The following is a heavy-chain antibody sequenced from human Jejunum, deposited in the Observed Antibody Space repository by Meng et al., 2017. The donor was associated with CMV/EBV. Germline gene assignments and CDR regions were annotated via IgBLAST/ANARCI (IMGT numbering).Heavy chain of an antibody. V-gene: IGHV1-18*01. J-gene: IGHJ4*02. CDR1: YSFTSFG. CDR2: ISTFNGNT. D-gene: IGHD3/OR15-3a*01. Sequence: YSFTSFGITWVRQAPGQGLEWMGWISTFNGNTDYAQNLQGRVTMTTDTSTSTAYMEVRSLRSDDTAVYYCARVITTFGLPMHFDYWGQGTPVTVSS. CDR3: ARVITTFGLPMHFDY.